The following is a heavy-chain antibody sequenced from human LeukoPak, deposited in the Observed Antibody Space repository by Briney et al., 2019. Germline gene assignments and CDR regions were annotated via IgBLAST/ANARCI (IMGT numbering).Heavy chain of an antibody. CDR1: GFTFSNAW. J-gene: IGHJ6*02. CDR2: IKSKTDGGTT. Sequence: GWSLRLSCAASGFTFSNAWINWVRQAPGKGLEWVGRIKSKTDGGTTEYAAPVKGRFTISRDDSKNTLYLQMNSLKTEDTAVYHCSTWDSTDGWDVWGQGTTVIVSS. D-gene: IGHD1-26*01. V-gene: IGHV3-15*07. CDR3: STWDSTDGWDV.